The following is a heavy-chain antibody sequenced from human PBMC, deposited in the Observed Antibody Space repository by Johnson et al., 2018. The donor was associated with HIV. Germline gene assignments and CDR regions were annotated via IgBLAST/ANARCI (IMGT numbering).Heavy chain of an antibody. CDR1: GFTFSSYA. CDR2: ISYDGSNK. CDR3: VREHRADESFDL. V-gene: IGHV3-30*04. Sequence: QMQLVESGGGVVQPGRSLRLSCAASGFTFSSYAMHWVRQAPGKGLEWVAVISYDGSNKYYTDSVKGRFTISRDNSKNTLYLQMNSLTAGDTAVYYCVREHRADESFDLWGQGTMVTVSS. J-gene: IGHJ3*01. D-gene: IGHD1-14*01.